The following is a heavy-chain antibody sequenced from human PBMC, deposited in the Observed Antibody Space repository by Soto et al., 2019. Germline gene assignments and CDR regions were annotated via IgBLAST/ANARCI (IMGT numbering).Heavy chain of an antibody. CDR2: ISGSGGST. V-gene: IGHV3-23*01. CDR1: GFTFSSYA. D-gene: IGHD3-10*01. CDR3: AKEPFPNYYGSGRQRVQNYYYMDV. Sequence: GGSLRLSCAASGFTFSSYAMSWVRQAPGKGLEWVSAISGSGGSTYYADSGKGRLTISRDNSKSTLYLQMNSLRAKDKAVDYCAKEPFPNYYGSGRQRVQNYYYMDVWGKGTTVTVSS. J-gene: IGHJ6*03.